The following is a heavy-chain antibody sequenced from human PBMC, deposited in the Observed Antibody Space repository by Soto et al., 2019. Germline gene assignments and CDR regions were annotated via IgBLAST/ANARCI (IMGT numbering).Heavy chain of an antibody. CDR2: IWYDGSNK. D-gene: IGHD6-19*01. CDR1: GFTFNNYA. V-gene: IGHV3-33*01. J-gene: IGHJ4*02. Sequence: PGESLKISCAASGFTFNNYAMHWVRQAPGKGLEWVGVIWYDGSNKHYADSVKGRFTISRDNSKNTLYLQMNSLRVEDTAVYYCARYPVAGSFFDYWGQGTLVTVSS. CDR3: ARYPVAGSFFDY.